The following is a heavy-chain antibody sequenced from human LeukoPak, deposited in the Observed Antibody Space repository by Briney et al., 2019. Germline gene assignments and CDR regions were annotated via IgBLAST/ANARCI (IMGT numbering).Heavy chain of an antibody. CDR2: INPNNGGT. V-gene: IGHV1-2*02. D-gene: IGHD5-12*01. CDR3: ARIYSGYDL. CDR1: GYTFSVSY. Sequence: ASVKVSCKASGYTFSVSYIHWIRQAPGQGLEWMGWINPNNGGTNYAQKFQGRVTMIGDTSISTAYMELRRLRSDDTAVYYCARIYSGYDLWGQGTLVTVSS. J-gene: IGHJ5*02.